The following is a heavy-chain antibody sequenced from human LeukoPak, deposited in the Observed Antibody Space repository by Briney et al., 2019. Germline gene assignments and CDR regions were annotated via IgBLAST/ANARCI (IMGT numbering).Heavy chain of an antibody. CDR2: INHSGST. D-gene: IGHD5-18*01. V-gene: IGHV4-34*01. CDR3: ARSISVPGYSYGPRYFDL. J-gene: IGHJ2*01. Sequence: PSETLSLTCAVYGGSFSGYYWSWIRQPPGKGLEWIGEINHSGSTNYNPSLKSRVTISVDTSKNQFSLKLSSVTAADTAVYYCARSISVPGYSYGPRYFDLWGRGTLVTVSS. CDR1: GGSFSGYY.